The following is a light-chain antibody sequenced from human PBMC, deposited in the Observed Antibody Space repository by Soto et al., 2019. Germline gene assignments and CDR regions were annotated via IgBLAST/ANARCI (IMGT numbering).Light chain of an antibody. V-gene: IGLV1-44*01. CDR1: SSNIGSNI. CDR3: AAWDDTLNGHWV. Sequence: QSVLTQSPSASGTPGQRVTISCSGSSSNIGSNIVNWYQQLPGTAPKLLIHTNNQRPSGVPDRFSGSKSGTSASLAISGLQSEDEADYYCAAWDDTLNGHWVFGGGTKLTVL. J-gene: IGLJ3*02. CDR2: TNN.